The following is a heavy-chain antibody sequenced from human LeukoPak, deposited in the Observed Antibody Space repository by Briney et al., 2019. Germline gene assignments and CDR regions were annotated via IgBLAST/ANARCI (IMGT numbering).Heavy chain of an antibody. CDR2: ISGSGSST. D-gene: IGHD3-22*01. J-gene: IGHJ4*02. Sequence: GGSLRLSCAASGFTFSIYAMSWVRQAPGKGLEWVSAISGSGSSTYYADSLKGRFTISRDNSKNTLYLQMNSLRAEDTAVYYCANAGVYYDSSGYYFWGQGTLVTVSS. V-gene: IGHV3-23*01. CDR1: GFTFSIYA. CDR3: ANAGVYYDSSGYYF.